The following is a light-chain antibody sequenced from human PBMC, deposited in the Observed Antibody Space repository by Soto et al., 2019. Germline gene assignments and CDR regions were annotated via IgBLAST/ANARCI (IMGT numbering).Light chain of an antibody. CDR2: KAS. CDR1: QSISSW. Sequence: DIQMTQSPSTLSASVGDRVTITCRASQSISSWLAWYQQKPGTAPQLLIYKASTLQSGVPSRFSGSGSGTEFPLTISSLQPDDSATYYCQQYNDNWTFGQGTKVDIK. J-gene: IGKJ1*01. V-gene: IGKV1-5*03. CDR3: QQYNDNWT.